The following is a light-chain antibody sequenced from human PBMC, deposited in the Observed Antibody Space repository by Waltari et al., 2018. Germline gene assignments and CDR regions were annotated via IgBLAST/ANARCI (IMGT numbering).Light chain of an antibody. V-gene: IGLV1-40*01. CDR3: CSHAGTYVV. CDR2: SDT. CDR1: SSNLGAGYD. J-gene: IGLJ2*01. Sequence: QSVLTQPPSVSGAPGQRVTISCTGSSSNLGAGYDVHWYQHFPGAGPNPIIYSDTQRPAGGPDGFAAAKSGNTASLTISGLQAEDEADYYCCSHAGTYVVFGGGTKLTVL.